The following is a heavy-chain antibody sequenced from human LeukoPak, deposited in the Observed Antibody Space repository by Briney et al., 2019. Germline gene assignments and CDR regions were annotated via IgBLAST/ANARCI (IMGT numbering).Heavy chain of an antibody. J-gene: IGHJ3*02. Sequence: GGSLRLSCAASGFTFNSFALHWVRQAPGKGLEWVAVISYDGSNKYYAASVKGRFTLSRDNSKNTLYLQMNSLRAEDTGLYFCARSPSYWDHFRGHCAFDIWGQGTMVTVSS. CDR2: ISYDGSNK. CDR1: GFTFNSFA. CDR3: ARSPSYWDHFRGHCAFDI. V-gene: IGHV3-30-3*01. D-gene: IGHD6-6*01.